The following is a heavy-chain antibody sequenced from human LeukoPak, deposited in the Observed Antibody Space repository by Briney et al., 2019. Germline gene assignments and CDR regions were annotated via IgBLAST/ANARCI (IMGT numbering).Heavy chain of an antibody. V-gene: IGHV3-66*04. Sequence: GGSLRLSCVASGFTVSSNFMSWVRQAPGKGLEWVSLTYSGGLTYYADSVKGRFTISRDNSKNTVYLQMNSLRAEDTAVYYCAGHSGNFYDYWGQGTLVTVSS. CDR3: AGHSGNFYDY. J-gene: IGHJ4*02. CDR2: TYSGGLT. D-gene: IGHD6-25*01. CDR1: GFTVSSNF.